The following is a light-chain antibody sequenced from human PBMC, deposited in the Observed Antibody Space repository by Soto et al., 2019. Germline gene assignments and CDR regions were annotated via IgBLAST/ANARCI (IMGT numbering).Light chain of an antibody. CDR3: QQYSDYQLT. V-gene: IGKV1-5*03. Sequence: DIQMTQSPSTLSASVGDRVTITCRASQSISDWLAWYQQKPGKAPKVLIYKTSTLESGVPSRFSGSGSGTEFTLTISSLQPDDFATYYCQQYSDYQLTFGPGTKVDIK. J-gene: IGKJ3*01. CDR1: QSISDW. CDR2: KTS.